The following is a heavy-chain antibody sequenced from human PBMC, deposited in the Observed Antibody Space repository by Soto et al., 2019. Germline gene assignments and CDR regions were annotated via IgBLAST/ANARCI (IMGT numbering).Heavy chain of an antibody. CDR3: ATGPWDQEAAIPFQN. D-gene: IGHD2-21*01. V-gene: IGHV3-23*01. CDR2: ISGSGGST. CDR1: GFTFSSYA. Sequence: SLRLSCAASGFTFSSYAMSWVRQAPGKGLEWVSAISGSGGSTYYADSVKGRFTISRDNSKNTLYLQMNSLRAEDTAVYYCATGPWDQEAAIPFQNWGQGTLVTVSS. J-gene: IGHJ1*01.